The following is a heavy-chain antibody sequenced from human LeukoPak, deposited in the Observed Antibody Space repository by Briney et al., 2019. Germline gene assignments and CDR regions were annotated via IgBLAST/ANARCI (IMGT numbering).Heavy chain of an antibody. Sequence: EGSLRLSCAASGFTFSSYWMSWVRQAPGKGLEWVANIKQDGSEKYYVDSVKGRFTISRDNAKNSLYLQMNSLRAEDTAVYYCASYQTKGYYYDSSGYYQDYWGQGTLVTVSS. CDR3: ASYQTKGYYYDSSGYYQDY. J-gene: IGHJ4*02. D-gene: IGHD3-22*01. CDR1: GFTFSSYW. V-gene: IGHV3-7*01. CDR2: IKQDGSEK.